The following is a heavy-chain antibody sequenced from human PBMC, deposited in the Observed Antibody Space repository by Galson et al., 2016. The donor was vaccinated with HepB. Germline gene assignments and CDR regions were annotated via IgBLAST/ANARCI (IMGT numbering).Heavy chain of an antibody. V-gene: IGHV2-5*02. Sequence: PALVKPTQTLTLTCSISGFSLSTSDVGVVWVRQPPGKALEWLGLIYWDDEKRYNPSLENRLTVTKDTSKAQVVLTMTNMDPVDTATYFCAYRRSGWQGDWFDPWGQGTLVTVSS. CDR1: GFSLSTSDVG. D-gene: IGHD6-19*01. CDR2: IYWDDEK. CDR3: AYRRSGWQGDWFDP. J-gene: IGHJ5*02.